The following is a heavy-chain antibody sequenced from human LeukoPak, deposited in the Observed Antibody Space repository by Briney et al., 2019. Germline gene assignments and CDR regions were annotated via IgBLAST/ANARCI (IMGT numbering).Heavy chain of an antibody. V-gene: IGHV1-2*02. CDR3: ARVFSSGSYDY. J-gene: IGHJ4*02. D-gene: IGHD1-26*01. CDR1: GYTFTGYY. CDR2: INPNSGGT. Sequence: ASVKVSCKASGYTFTGYYMHWVRQAPGQGLEWMGWINPNSGGTNYAQKFQGRVTITRNTSISTAYMELSSLRSEDTAVYYCARVFSSGSYDYWGQGTLVTVSS.